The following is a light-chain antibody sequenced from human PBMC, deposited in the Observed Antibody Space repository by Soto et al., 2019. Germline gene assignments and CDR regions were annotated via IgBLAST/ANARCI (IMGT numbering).Light chain of an antibody. CDR3: AAWDDSLNGRV. J-gene: IGLJ1*01. CDR2: YDN. Sequence: QSVLTQPPSASGTPGQRVTISCSGSNSNIGSNTVNWYQQLPGTAPKLLIYYDNLRPSGVPDRISGPKSGTSASLAISGLQSDDEDDYYCAAWDDSLNGRVFGTGTKLTVL. CDR1: NSNIGSNT. V-gene: IGLV1-44*01.